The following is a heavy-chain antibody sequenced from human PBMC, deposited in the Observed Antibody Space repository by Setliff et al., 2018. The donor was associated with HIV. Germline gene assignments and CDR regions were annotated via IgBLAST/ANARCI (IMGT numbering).Heavy chain of an antibody. CDR3: TRDTGGGGFPMDV. CDR2: IFSSGIT. D-gene: IGHD2-15*01. CDR1: GDSISSGAYY. Sequence: SETLSLTCSVSGDSISSGAYYWSWIRQHSVKGLEWIGYIFSSGITYYSPSLHSRVTISLDTSKNQFSLNLTSITAADTAVYYCTRDTGGGGFPMDVWGKGTTVTVSS. V-gene: IGHV4-31*03. J-gene: IGHJ6*03.